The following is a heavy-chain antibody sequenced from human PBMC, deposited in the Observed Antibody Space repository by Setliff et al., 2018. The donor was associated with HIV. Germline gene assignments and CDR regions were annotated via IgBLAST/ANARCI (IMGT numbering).Heavy chain of an antibody. V-gene: IGHV1-8*02. J-gene: IGHJ6*02. CDR3: ASSWSRVPYYGMDV. CDR1: GGTFSSYA. CDR2: MTPNSGNT. D-gene: IGHD6-13*01. Sequence: ASVKVSCKASGGTFSSYAISWVRQAPGQGLEWMGWMTPNSGNTDYAQKFQGRVTMTRNTSISTAYMELSSLRSDDTAVYYCASSWSRVPYYGMDVWGQGTTVTVSS.